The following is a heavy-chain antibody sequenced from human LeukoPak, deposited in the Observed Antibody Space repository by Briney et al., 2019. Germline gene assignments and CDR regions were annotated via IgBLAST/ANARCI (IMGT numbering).Heavy chain of an antibody. D-gene: IGHD6-19*01. CDR3: ARETVAGTLGY. Sequence: GGSLRLSCAASGFTVSSNYMSWVRQAPGKGLEWVSVIYSGGSTYYADSVKGRFTISRDNSKNTLYLQMNSLRAEGTAVYHCARETVAGTLGYWGQGTLVTVSS. J-gene: IGHJ4*02. CDR2: IYSGGST. CDR1: GFTVSSNY. V-gene: IGHV3-53*01.